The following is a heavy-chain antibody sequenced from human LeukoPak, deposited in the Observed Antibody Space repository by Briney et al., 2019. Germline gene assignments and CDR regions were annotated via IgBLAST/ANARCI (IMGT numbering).Heavy chain of an antibody. CDR1: GFTFSSYG. J-gene: IGHJ4*02. CDR2: IRYDGSNK. CDR3: ARPPSSTSPFDY. D-gene: IGHD2-2*01. V-gene: IGHV3-30*02. Sequence: GGSLRLSCAASGFTFSSYGMHWVRQAPGKGLEWVAFIRYDGSNKYYADSVKGRFTISRDNSKNTLYLQMNSLRAEDTAVYYCARPPSSTSPFDYWGQGTLVTVSS.